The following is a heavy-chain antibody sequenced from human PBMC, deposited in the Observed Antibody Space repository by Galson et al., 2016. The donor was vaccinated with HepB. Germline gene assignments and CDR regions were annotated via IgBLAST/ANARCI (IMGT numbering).Heavy chain of an antibody. V-gene: IGHV3-48*01. CDR2: ISSDSGTI. J-gene: IGHJ5*02. Sequence: SLRLSCAASKFTFSTYTMNWVRQAPGKGLEWVSYISSDSGTIYYADSVKGRFTISRGNAKNALYLQMNSLRAEDTAVYYCASTALSYSRGYWCSHPWGQGTLVTVSS. CDR3: ASTALSYSRGYWCSHP. CDR1: KFTFSTYT. D-gene: IGHD1-26*01.